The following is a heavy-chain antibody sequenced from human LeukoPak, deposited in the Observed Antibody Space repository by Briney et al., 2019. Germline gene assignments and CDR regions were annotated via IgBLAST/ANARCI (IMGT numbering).Heavy chain of an antibody. CDR1: GFTFDDYA. Sequence: PGGSLRLSCAASGFTFDDYAMHWVRQAPGKGLEWVSGISWNSGSIGYADSVKGRFTISRDNAKNSLYLQMNSLRAEDTAVYYCARDIVVVPAANGSDYWGQGTLVTVSS. J-gene: IGHJ4*02. D-gene: IGHD2-2*01. CDR2: ISWNSGSI. CDR3: ARDIVVVPAANGSDY. V-gene: IGHV3-9*01.